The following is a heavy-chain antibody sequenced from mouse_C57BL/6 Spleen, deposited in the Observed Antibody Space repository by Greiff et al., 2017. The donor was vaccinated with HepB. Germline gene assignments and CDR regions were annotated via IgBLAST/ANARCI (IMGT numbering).Heavy chain of an antibody. V-gene: IGHV14-1*01. D-gene: IGHD1-1*01. Sequence: EVQLQQSGAELVRPGASVKLSCTASGFNIKDYYMHWVKQRPEQGLEWIGRIDPEDGDTEYAPKFQGKATMTADTSSNTAYLQLSSLTSEDTAVYYCTSYYYGLPYAMDYWGQGTSVTVSS. CDR1: GFNIKDYY. J-gene: IGHJ4*01. CDR3: TSYYYGLPYAMDY. CDR2: IDPEDGDT.